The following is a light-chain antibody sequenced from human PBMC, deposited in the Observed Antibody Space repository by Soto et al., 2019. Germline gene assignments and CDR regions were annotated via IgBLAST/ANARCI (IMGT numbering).Light chain of an antibody. CDR3: YSYAGSYTFV. J-gene: IGLJ1*01. CDR2: DVK. Sequence: QSALTQPRSVSGSPGQSVTISCTGTSSDVGGYNYVTWYQQHPGRAPKVMIYDVKTRPSGVPDRFSGSKSGNTASLTISELQAEDEAAYYCYSYAGSYTFVFGTGTKLTVL. V-gene: IGLV2-11*01. CDR1: SSDVGGYNY.